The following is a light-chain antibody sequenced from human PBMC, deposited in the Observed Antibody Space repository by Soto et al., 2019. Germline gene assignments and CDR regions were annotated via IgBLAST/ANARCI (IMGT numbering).Light chain of an antibody. V-gene: IGLV2-14*03. J-gene: IGLJ2*01. CDR2: DVT. Sequence: QSALAQPASVSGSPGQSITISCSGTPSDIGAYNYVSWYQHLPGKAPKVIIYDVTNRPSGVSIRFSGSKSGTTASLTISGLQAEDEANYYCGSYTISSTLMIFGGGTKVTVL. CDR3: GSYTISSTLMI. CDR1: PSDIGAYNY.